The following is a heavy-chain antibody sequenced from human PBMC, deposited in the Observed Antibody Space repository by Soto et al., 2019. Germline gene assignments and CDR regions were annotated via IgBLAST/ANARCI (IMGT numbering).Heavy chain of an antibody. CDR3: ARPRRIEMATIGAFDI. CDR1: GGSFXGYY. Sequence: SATLSLTCAVYGGSFXGYYWSWIRQPPGKGLEWIGEINHSGSTNYNPSLKSRVTISVDTSKNQFSLKLSSVTAADTAVYYCARPRRIEMATIGAFDIWGQGTMVTVSS. D-gene: IGHD5-12*01. CDR2: INHSGST. V-gene: IGHV4-34*01. J-gene: IGHJ3*02.